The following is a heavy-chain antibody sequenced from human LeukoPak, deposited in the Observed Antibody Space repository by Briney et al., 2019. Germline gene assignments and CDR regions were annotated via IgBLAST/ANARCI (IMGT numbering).Heavy chain of an antibody. J-gene: IGHJ4*02. CDR1: GFTFDDYA. CDR3: AKGQYYDISGQVDY. V-gene: IGHV3-9*01. D-gene: IGHD3-9*01. CDR2: ISWNSGSI. Sequence: PGRSLRLSCAASGFTFDDYAMHWIRQAPGKGLEWVSGISWNSGSIGYADSVKGRFTISRDNAKNSLYLQMNSLRAEDTALYYCAKGQYYDISGQVDYWGQGTLVTVSS.